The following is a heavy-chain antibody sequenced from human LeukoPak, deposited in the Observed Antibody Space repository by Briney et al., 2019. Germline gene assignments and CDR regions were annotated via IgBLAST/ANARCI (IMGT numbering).Heavy chain of an antibody. CDR3: AKIATDGSYFQH. D-gene: IGHD6-13*01. CDR1: GFTFSSYA. CDR2: ISYDGSNK. J-gene: IGHJ1*01. V-gene: IGHV3-30*04. Sequence: GGSLRLSCAASGFTFSSYAMHWVRQAPGKGLEWVAVISYDGSNKYYADSVKGRFTISRDNSKNTLYLQMNSLRVEDTAVYYCAKIATDGSYFQHWGQGTLVTVSS.